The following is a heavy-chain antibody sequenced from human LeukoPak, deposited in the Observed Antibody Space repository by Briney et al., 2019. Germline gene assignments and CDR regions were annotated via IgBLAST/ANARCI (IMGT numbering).Heavy chain of an antibody. V-gene: IGHV3-53*01. CDR3: ARDSSSFPNYFDF. CDR2: IYSSGST. D-gene: IGHD3-3*02. CDR1: GFTFSNHG. Sequence: PGGSLRLSCAASGFTFSNHGMHWVRQAPGQGLEWVSLIYSSGSTFYADSVQGRFTVSRDNSKNTLYLQMNSLRAEDTAMYYCARDSSSFPNYFDFWGQGTLVTVSS. J-gene: IGHJ4*02.